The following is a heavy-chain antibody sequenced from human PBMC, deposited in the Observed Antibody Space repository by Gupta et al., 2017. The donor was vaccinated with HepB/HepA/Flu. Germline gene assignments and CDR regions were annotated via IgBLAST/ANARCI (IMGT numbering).Heavy chain of an antibody. D-gene: IGHD1-26*01. V-gene: IGHV3-23*01. CDR2: ISGSDVST. J-gene: IGHJ4*02. CDR3: AKNRATYNFDY. Sequence: VLLLEPGGGWVQLGGSLRLSCAASGFTFSNYAMNWVRQAPGKGLEWVSAISGSDVSTYYADSVKGRFTISRDNSKNTLYLQMNSLRAEDTAVYYCAKNRATYNFDYWGQGTLVTVSS. CDR1: GFTFSNYA.